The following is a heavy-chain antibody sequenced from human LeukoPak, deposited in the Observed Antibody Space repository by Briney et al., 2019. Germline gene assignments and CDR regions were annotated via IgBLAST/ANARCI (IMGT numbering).Heavy chain of an antibody. Sequence: HPGGSLRLSCAASGFTFSSYAIHWVRQAPGKGLEWVAVISYDGSNKYYADSVKGRFTISRDNSKSTLYLQMNSLRAEDTAVYYCARETGSAVGSTDFDYWGQGTLVTVSS. CDR1: GFTFSSYA. CDR2: ISYDGSNK. V-gene: IGHV3-30-3*01. D-gene: IGHD4-17*01. CDR3: ARETGSAVGSTDFDY. J-gene: IGHJ4*02.